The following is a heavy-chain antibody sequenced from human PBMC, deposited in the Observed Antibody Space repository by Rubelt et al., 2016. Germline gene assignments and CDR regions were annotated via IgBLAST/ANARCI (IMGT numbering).Heavy chain of an antibody. Sequence: QLQLQESGPGLVKPSETLSLTCTVSGGSISSSSYYWGWSRQPPGKGLEWIGSIYYSGSTYYNPSLKSRVTISVDTSKNQFSLKLSSVTAADTAVYYCASRLTGDGNWFDPWGQGTLVTVSS. V-gene: IGHV4-39*01. D-gene: IGHD7-27*01. CDR1: GGSISSSSYY. CDR3: ASRLTGDGNWFDP. J-gene: IGHJ5*02. CDR2: IYYSGST.